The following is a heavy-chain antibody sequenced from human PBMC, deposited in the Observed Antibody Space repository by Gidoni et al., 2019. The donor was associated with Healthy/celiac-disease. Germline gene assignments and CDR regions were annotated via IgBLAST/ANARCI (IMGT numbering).Heavy chain of an antibody. D-gene: IGHD3-10*01. J-gene: IGHJ5*02. Sequence: QVQLVQSGAEVKKPGASVKISGQASGYTFTSYGISWVRQAPGQGLEWMGWISDYNGNTNYAQKLQGRVNMTTETSTSTAYMELRSLGSDDTAVYYWARYKYGGGWFDHWGQGTLVTVSS. CDR3: ARYKYGGGWFDH. CDR2: ISDYNGNT. V-gene: IGHV1-18*01. CDR1: GYTFTSYG.